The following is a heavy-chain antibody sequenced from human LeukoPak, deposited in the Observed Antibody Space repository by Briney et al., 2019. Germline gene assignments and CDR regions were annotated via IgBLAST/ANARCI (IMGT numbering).Heavy chain of an antibody. J-gene: IGHJ5*02. CDR3: ARDRKAGGVGEFDP. CDR1: GFTFSSYA. V-gene: IGHV3-23*01. CDR2: ISGSGGST. D-gene: IGHD1-26*01. Sequence: GGSLRLSCAASGFTFSSYAMSWVRQAPGKGLEWVSAISGSGGSTYYADSVKGRFTISRDNSKNTLYLQMNSLRTEDTAVYYCARDRKAGGVGEFDPWGQGTLVTVSS.